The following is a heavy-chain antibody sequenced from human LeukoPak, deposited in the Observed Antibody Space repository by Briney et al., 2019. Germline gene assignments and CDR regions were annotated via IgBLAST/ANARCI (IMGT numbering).Heavy chain of an antibody. J-gene: IGHJ4*02. V-gene: IGHV3-21*01. D-gene: IGHD3-10*01. CDR2: ISDSSSYI. CDR1: GFTFSACG. CDR3: TRDRCNTMIRGINRY. Sequence: PGGSLRLSCVVSGFTFSACGMNWVRQAPGKGLEWVSFISDSSSYIYYADSVEGRFTISRDNAKNSLYLQMNSLRAEDTAVYCCTRDRCNTMIRGINRYWGQGTLVTVSS.